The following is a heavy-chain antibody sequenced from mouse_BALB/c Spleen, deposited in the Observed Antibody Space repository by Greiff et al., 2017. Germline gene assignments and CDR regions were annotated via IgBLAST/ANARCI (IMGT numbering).Heavy chain of an antibody. V-gene: IGHV5-6-4*01. CDR3: TRGGTTVPYDMDY. J-gene: IGHJ4*01. CDR1: GFTFSSYT. CDR2: ISSGGSYT. Sequence: EVKLMESGGGLVKPGGSLKLSCAASGFTFSSYTMSWVRQTPEKRLEWVATISSGGSYTYYPDSVKGRFTISRDNAKNTLYLQMSSLKSEDTAMYYCTRGGTTVPYDMDYWGQGTSVTVSS. D-gene: IGHD1-1*01.